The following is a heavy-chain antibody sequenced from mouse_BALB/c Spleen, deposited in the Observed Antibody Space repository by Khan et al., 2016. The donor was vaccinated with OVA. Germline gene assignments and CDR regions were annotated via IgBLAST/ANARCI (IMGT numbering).Heavy chain of an antibody. V-gene: IGHV1-77*01. D-gene: IGHD2-14*01. J-gene: IGHJ3*01. Sequence: QVRLQQSGPELVKPGASLKVSCKASGYTFTDYIIGWVKQSTRQGLEWIGDIFPGSDTPYYNEKFKDKATLTVDKSANTAYMQLSSLTSEDSAVYFCARGGYPAFAYWGLGTLVTVSA. CDR1: GYTFTDYI. CDR3: ARGGYPAFAY. CDR2: IFPGSDTP.